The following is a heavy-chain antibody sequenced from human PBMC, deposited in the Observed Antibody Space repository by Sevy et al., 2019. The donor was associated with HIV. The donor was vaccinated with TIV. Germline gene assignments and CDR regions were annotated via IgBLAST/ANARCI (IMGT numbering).Heavy chain of an antibody. CDR3: ARDRQQQVSPLWSGMDV. CDR1: GGSISSGGYY. D-gene: IGHD6-13*01. CDR2: IYYSGST. Sequence: SETLSLTCTVSGGSISSGGYYWSWIRQHPGQGLGWIGNIYYSGSTYYNPSLKSRVTISLDTSKNQFSLNLSSVTAADTAVYYCARDRQQQVSPLWSGMDVWGQGTTVTVSS. V-gene: IGHV4-31*03. J-gene: IGHJ6*02.